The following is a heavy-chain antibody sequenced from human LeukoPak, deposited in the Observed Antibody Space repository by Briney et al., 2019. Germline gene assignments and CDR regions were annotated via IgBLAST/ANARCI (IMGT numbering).Heavy chain of an antibody. D-gene: IGHD6-13*01. CDR3: ATDPHSSSWLGY. V-gene: IGHV1-24*01. CDR2: FDPEDGET. Sequence: ASVKVSCKVSGYTLTELSMHWVRQAPGKGLEWMGGFDPEDGETIYAQKFQGRVTMTEDTSTDTAYMELSSLRSEDTAVYYCATDPHSSSWLGYWGQGTLATVSS. J-gene: IGHJ4*02. CDR1: GYTLTELS.